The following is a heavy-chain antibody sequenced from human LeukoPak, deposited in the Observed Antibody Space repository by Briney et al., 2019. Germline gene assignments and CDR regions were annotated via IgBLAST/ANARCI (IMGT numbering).Heavy chain of an antibody. J-gene: IGHJ4*02. Sequence: ASVKVSCKASGGTFSSYAISWVRQAPGQGLEWMGEIIPIFGTANYAQKFQGRVTITTDESTSTAYMELSSLRSEDTAVYYCARGTTVDDIQFDYWGQGTLVTVSS. CDR2: IIPIFGTA. CDR1: GGTFSSYA. D-gene: IGHD4-23*01. CDR3: ARGTTVDDIQFDY. V-gene: IGHV1-69*05.